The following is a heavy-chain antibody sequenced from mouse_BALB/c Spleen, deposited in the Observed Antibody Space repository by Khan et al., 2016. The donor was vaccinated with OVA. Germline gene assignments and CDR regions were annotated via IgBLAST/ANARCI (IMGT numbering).Heavy chain of an antibody. D-gene: IGHD1-1*01. CDR3: GRGNYGGSSYGYFDY. V-gene: IGHV1-18*01. J-gene: IGHJ2*01. Sequence: VQLKQSGPELVKPGASVKISCKTSGYTFTEYTIHWVKQSHGKSLEWIGGINPNNGYTTYNQKFKGKATLTVDKSYSTAYMELRSLTSEDSAVYYGGRGNYGGSSYGYFDYWGQGTTLTVSS. CDR1: GYTFTEYT. CDR2: INPNNGYT.